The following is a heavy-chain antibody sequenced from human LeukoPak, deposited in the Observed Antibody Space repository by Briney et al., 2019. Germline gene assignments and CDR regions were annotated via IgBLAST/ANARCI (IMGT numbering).Heavy chain of an antibody. V-gene: IGHV3-30*18. J-gene: IGHJ4*02. D-gene: IGHD2-2*01. CDR1: GFTFSSYG. CDR3: AKGYCSSTSCYGRVDY. Sequence: GGSLRLSCAASGFTFSSYGMHWVRQAPGKGLEWVAVISYDGSKKYYADSVKGRFTISRDNSKNTLYLQMNSLRAEDTAVYYCAKGYCSSTSCYGRVDYWGQGTLVTVSS. CDR2: ISYDGSKK.